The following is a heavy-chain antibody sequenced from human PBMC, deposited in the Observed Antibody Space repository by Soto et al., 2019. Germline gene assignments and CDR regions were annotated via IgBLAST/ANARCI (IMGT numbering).Heavy chain of an antibody. D-gene: IGHD3-3*01. J-gene: IGHJ6*03. Sequence: GASVKVSCKVSGYTLTELSMHWVRQAPGKGLEWMGGFDPEDGETIYAQKFKGRATMTEDTSTDTANMELSSLRSEDTAVYYCATCRTISGRRNRHYYYYYYMDVWGKGTTVTVSS. V-gene: IGHV1-24*01. CDR2: FDPEDGET. CDR1: GYTLTELS. CDR3: ATCRTISGRRNRHYYYYYYMDV.